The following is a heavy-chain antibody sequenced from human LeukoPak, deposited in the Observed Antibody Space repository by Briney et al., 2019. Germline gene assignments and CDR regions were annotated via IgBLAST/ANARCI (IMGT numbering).Heavy chain of an antibody. D-gene: IGHD3-10*01. J-gene: IGHJ4*02. CDR1: GFTFRSYW. V-gene: IGHV3-7*04. Sequence: GGSLRLSCAASGFTFRSYWLTWVRQAPGKGLEWVANIKQDGSEKYYVDSVKGRFTISRDNAKNSLYLQMNSLRAEDTAVYYCAREYYYGSGSYYSGYWGQGTLVTVSS. CDR2: IKQDGSEK. CDR3: AREYYYGSGSYYSGY.